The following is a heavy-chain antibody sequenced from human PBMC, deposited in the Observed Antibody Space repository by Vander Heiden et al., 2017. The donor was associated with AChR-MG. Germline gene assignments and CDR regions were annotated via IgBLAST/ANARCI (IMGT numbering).Heavy chain of an antibody. D-gene: IGHD2-15*01. CDR1: GGSISSSSYY. CDR3: ARPLPGYCGGGSCPFDY. CDR2: IYYSGST. J-gene: IGHJ4*02. Sequence: QLQLQESGPGLVKAAETLSLTCTVPGGSISSSSYYWGWIRQPPGKGLEWIGSIYYSGSTYYNPSLKSRVTISVDTSKNEFSLKLSSMTAADTAVYYCARPLPGYCGGGSCPFDYWGQGTLVTVSS. V-gene: IGHV4-39*01.